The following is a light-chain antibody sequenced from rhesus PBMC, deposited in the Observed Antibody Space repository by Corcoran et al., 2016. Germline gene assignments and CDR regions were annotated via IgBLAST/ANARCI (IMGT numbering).Light chain of an antibody. V-gene: IGKV2-104*02. Sequence: DIVMTQTPLSLPVTPGEPASISCRSSQSLLDSEDGNTYLDWYLQKPGQSPQLLIYEGSNRASGVPNRLSGSGSDTDFTLKISRVEAEDVGVYYCMQAIEFPFTFGPGTKLDIK. CDR3: MQAIEFPFT. CDR2: EGS. J-gene: IGKJ3*01. CDR1: QSLLDSEDGNTY.